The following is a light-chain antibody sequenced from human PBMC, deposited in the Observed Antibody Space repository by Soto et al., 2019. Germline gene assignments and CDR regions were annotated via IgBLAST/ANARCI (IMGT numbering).Light chain of an antibody. V-gene: IGKV3-11*01. CDR3: QQRSNLLT. CDR1: QSVSSY. J-gene: IGKJ4*01. CDR2: DAS. Sequence: EIVLTQSPATLSLSPGERATLSCRASQSVSSYLAWYQQKPGQAPRLLIYDASNRATGIPARFSGSGSGTDFTFSISSLEPEDFAVYYCQQRSNLLTFGGGTKVDIK.